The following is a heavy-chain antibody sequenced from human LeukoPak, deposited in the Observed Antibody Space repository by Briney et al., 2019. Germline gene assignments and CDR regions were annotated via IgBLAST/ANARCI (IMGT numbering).Heavy chain of an antibody. J-gene: IGHJ4*02. CDR2: INPSGGST. D-gene: IGHD5-12*01. Sequence: ASVEVSCKASGYTFTSYYMHWVRQAPGQGLEWMGIINPSGGSTSYAQKFQGRVTISRNTSITTAYMELSGLTSEDTAVYYCASYSGYAQWGQGTLVTVSS. CDR3: ASYSGYAQ. CDR1: GYTFTSYY. V-gene: IGHV1-46*01.